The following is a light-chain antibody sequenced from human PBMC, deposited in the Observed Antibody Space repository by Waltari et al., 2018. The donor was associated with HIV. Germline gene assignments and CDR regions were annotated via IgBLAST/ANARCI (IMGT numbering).Light chain of an antibody. CDR1: QSIINY. Sequence: DIQMTQSQSSLAASIGAGVTITCRSSQSIINYVNWFQKKPGKAPHLLNDAGNTLQGGVPSRFSGSVSGPDFTLTINNLQPDDFATYYCQQTYNMPLTFGPGTKLDLK. CDR3: QQTYNMPLT. V-gene: IGKV1-39*01. CDR2: AGN. J-gene: IGKJ3*01.